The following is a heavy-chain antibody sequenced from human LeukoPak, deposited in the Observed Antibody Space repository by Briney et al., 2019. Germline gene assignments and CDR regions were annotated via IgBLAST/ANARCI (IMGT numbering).Heavy chain of an antibody. Sequence: GGSLRLSCAASGFTFSSYAMSWVRQAPGKGLEWVSAISGSGDSTFYADSVKGRFTISRDNSKNTLYLQMNSLRAEDTAVYYCAKGYCSSSSCYTFVDYWGQGTLVTVSS. CDR1: GFTFSSYA. CDR2: ISGSGDST. V-gene: IGHV3-23*01. D-gene: IGHD2-2*02. J-gene: IGHJ4*02. CDR3: AKGYCSSSSCYTFVDY.